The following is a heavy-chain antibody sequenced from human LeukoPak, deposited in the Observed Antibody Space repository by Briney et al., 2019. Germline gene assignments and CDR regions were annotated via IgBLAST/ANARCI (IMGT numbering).Heavy chain of an antibody. D-gene: IGHD1-26*01. Sequence: GGSLRLSCAASGFTFSSYSMNWVRQAPGKGLEWVSSISSSSSYIYYADSVKGRFTISRDNAKSSLYLQMNSLRAEDTAVYYCARDRHSGSYYEYDYWGQGTLVTFSS. CDR2: ISSSSSYI. V-gene: IGHV3-21*01. J-gene: IGHJ4*02. CDR1: GFTFSSYS. CDR3: ARDRHSGSYYEYDY.